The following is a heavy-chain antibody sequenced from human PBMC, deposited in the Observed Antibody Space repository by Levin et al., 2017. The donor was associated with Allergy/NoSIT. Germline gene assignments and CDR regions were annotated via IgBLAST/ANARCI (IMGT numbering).Heavy chain of an antibody. V-gene: IGHV1-2*04. CDR3: ARDVGYYDSSGYYHHWFDP. J-gene: IGHJ5*02. CDR1: GYTFTGYY. Sequence: ASVKVSCKASGYTFTGYYMHWVRQAPGQGLEWMGWINPNSGGTNYAQKFQGWVTMTRDTSISTAYMELSRLRSDDTAVYYCARDVGYYDSSGYYHHWFDPWGQGTLVTVSS. D-gene: IGHD3-22*01. CDR2: INPNSGGT.